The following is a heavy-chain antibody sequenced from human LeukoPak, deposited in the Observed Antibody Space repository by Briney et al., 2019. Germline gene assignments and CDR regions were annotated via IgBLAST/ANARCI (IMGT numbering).Heavy chain of an antibody. CDR2: IYYSGST. J-gene: IGHJ4*02. Sequence: PSQTLSLTCTVSGGSISSGDYYWSWIRQPPGKGLEWIGYIYYSGSTYYNPSLKSRVTISVDTSKNQFSLKLSSVTAADTAVYYCARAFGYGDYGFDYWGQGTLVTVSS. CDR1: GGSISSGDYY. V-gene: IGHV4-30-4*01. CDR3: ARAFGYGDYGFDY. D-gene: IGHD4-17*01.